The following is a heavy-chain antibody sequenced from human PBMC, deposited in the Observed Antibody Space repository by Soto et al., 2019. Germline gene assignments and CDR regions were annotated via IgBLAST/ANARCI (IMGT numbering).Heavy chain of an antibody. CDR3: AKDPKLQLWLAFDY. J-gene: IGHJ4*02. V-gene: IGHV3-23*01. Sequence: GPLRLSCAASGFTFSSYAMSWVRQAPGKGLEWVSAISGSGGSTYYADSVKGRFTISRDNSKNTLYLQMNSLRAEDTAVYYCAKDPKLQLWLAFDYWGQGTLVTVSS. CDR2: ISGSGGST. CDR1: GFTFSSYA. D-gene: IGHD5-18*01.